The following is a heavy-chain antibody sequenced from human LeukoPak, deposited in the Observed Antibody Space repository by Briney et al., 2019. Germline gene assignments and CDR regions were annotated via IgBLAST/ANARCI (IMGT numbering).Heavy chain of an antibody. Sequence: GRSLRLSCAASGFTFSSYGMHWVRQAPGKGLERVAVTSYDGSNKNYADSAKGGFTISRDNSKNTLYLQMNSLRAEDTAVYYCAKKSPGTYYAPPDYWVQGTLVTVSS. CDR2: TSYDGSNK. V-gene: IGHV3-30*18. J-gene: IGHJ4*02. D-gene: IGHD3-10*01. CDR1: GFTFSSYG. CDR3: AKKSPGTYYAPPDY.